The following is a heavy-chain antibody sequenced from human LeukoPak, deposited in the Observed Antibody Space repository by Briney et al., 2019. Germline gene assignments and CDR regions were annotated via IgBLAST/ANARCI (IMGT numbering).Heavy chain of an antibody. D-gene: IGHD4-17*01. CDR3: ARDNYGDYSDYFDY. CDR1: GGSISSSSHY. J-gene: IGHJ4*02. Sequence: SETLSLTCTVSGGSISSSSHYWAWIRQPPGKGLEWIGSIYYGGTTFYNPSLKSRLTISADTSKTQFSLKLSSVTAADTAVYYCARDNYGDYSDYFDYWGQGTLVTVSS. CDR2: IYYGGTT. V-gene: IGHV4-39*02.